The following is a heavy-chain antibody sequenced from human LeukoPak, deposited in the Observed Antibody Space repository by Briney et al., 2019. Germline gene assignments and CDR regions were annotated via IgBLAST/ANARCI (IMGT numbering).Heavy chain of an antibody. CDR1: GFTFSSYA. V-gene: IGHV3-64D*09. Sequence: PGRSLRLSCSASGFTFSSYAMHWARQAPGKGLEYVSAISADGYATYYADSVKGRFTISRDNSKNTLYLQMSSLRAEDTAVYYCVKLEYSSSRNWGQGALVTVSS. D-gene: IGHD6-6*01. CDR2: ISADGYAT. J-gene: IGHJ4*02. CDR3: VKLEYSSSRN.